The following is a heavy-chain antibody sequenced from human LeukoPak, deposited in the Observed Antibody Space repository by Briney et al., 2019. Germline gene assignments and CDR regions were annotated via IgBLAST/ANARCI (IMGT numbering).Heavy chain of an antibody. Sequence: SGGSLRLSCAASGYTFSSYGMHWVRQAPGKGLEWVAFIRYDGSNKYYADSVKGRFTISRDNSKNTLYLQMNSLRAEDTAVYYCAKPISFDSSGYYFDYWGQGTLVTVSS. CDR3: AKPISFDSSGYYFDY. V-gene: IGHV3-30*02. CDR1: GYTFSSYG. J-gene: IGHJ4*02. CDR2: IRYDGSNK. D-gene: IGHD3-22*01.